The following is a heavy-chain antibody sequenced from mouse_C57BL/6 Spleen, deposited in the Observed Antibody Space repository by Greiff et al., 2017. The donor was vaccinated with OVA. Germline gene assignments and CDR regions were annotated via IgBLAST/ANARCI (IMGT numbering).Heavy chain of an antibody. J-gene: IGHJ4*01. D-gene: IGHD1-1*01. CDR2: IYPGSGSP. V-gene: IGHV1-76*01. Sequence: QVQLQQSGAELVRPGASVKLSCKASGYTFTDYSINWVKQRPGQGLEWIAWIYPGSGSPYYTEKFKGKATLTADKSSSTASMQLSSLTSEDSAVYDCAGDSHYYGSSYDAMDYWGQGTSVTVSS. CDR3: AGDSHYYGSSYDAMDY. CDR1: GYTFTDYS.